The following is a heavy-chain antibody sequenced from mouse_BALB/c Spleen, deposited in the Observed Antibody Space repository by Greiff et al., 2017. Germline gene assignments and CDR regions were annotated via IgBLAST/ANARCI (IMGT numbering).Heavy chain of an antibody. V-gene: IGHV5-6-5*01. Sequence: DVKLVESGGGLVKPGGSLKLSCAASGFTFSSYAMSWVRQTPEKRLEWVASISSGGSTYYPDSVKGRFTISRDNARNILYLQMSSLRSEDTAMYYCARGGYDLWFAYWGQGTLVTVSA. CDR2: ISSGGST. CDR1: GFTFSSYA. CDR3: ARGGYDLWFAY. D-gene: IGHD2-2*01. J-gene: IGHJ3*01.